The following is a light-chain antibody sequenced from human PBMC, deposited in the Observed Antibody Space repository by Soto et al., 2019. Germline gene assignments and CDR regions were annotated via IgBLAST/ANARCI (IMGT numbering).Light chain of an antibody. V-gene: IGKV3-15*01. CDR1: QSVSSN. CDR3: QQYNSWPLT. Sequence: ETVMTQSPATLSVSPGERATFSCRASQSVSSNLAWYQQKPGQAPRLLIYGASTRATGIPARFSGSGSGTEFTLTISSLQSEDIAVYSCQQYNSWPLTFGGGTKVEIK. J-gene: IGKJ4*01. CDR2: GAS.